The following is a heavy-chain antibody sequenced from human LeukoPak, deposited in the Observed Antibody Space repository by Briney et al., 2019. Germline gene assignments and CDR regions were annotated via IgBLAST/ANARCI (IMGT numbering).Heavy chain of an antibody. CDR1: GFSFSTYG. J-gene: IGHJ4*02. CDR2: MLLDGRNT. V-gene: IGHV3-30*18. D-gene: IGHD3-10*01. CDR3: AKDHRVGSSRGLDF. Sequence: GRSLRLSCAASGFSFSTYGMHWGRRAPGKGLGWVAVMLLDGRNTNYVDSVKGRFTVSRANSKNTLYLQMDSLRAEDTAVYYCAKDHRVGSSRGLDFWGQGTLVSVST.